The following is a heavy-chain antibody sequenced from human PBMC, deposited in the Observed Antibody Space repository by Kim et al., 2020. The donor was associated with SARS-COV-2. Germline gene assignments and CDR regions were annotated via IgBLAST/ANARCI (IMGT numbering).Heavy chain of an antibody. CDR1: GDSVSGNHIA. CDR2: TFYDSKWYR. V-gene: IGHV6-1*01. D-gene: IGHD3-3*02. J-gene: IGHJ3*01. Sequence: SQTLSLSCVISGDSVSGNHIAWNWIRLSPSGGLEWLGRTFYDSKWYRDYAVSVRGRASINADTSRNQFSLQLNSVTPEDTAVYFCASGSVSVFDVWDQGTMVIVSS. CDR3: ASGSVSVFDV.